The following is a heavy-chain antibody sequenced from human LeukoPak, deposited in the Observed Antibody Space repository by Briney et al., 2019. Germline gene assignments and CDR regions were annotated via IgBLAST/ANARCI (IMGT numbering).Heavy chain of an antibody. V-gene: IGHV1-46*01. CDR2: INPSGGST. J-gene: IGHJ6*03. CDR3: ARVRRCSSTSCYDYYYYMDV. D-gene: IGHD2-2*01. CDR1: GGTFSSYA. Sequence: GASVKVSCKASGGTFSSYAISWVRQAPGQGLEWMGVINPSGGSTSYAQKFQGRVTMTRDTSTSTVYMELSSLRSEDTAVYYCARVRRCSSTSCYDYYYYMDVWGKGPTVTISS.